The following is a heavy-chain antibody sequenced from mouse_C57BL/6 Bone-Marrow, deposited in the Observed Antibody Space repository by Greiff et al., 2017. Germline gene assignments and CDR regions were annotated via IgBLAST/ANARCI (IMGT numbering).Heavy chain of an antibody. CDR3: APPGFAY. J-gene: IGHJ3*01. CDR1: GFNIKDYY. CDR2: IVPEVGET. V-gene: IGHV14-2*01. Sequence: EVQLQESGAELVKPGASVKLSCTASGFNIKDYYMHWVKQRTDQGLGWVGRIVPEVGETKYAPKFPGTAPITADTSSNTAYLQLSSLTSEDTAVYYCAPPGFAYWGQGTLVTVSA.